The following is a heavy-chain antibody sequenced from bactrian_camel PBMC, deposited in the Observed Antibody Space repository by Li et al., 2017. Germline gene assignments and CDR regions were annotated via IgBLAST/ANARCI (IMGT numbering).Heavy chain of an antibody. V-gene: IGHV3S55*01. CDR2: LRADARS. D-gene: IGHD5*01. J-gene: IGHJ4*01. CDR3: AADLACRYGSLASEGFRY. Sequence: HVQLVESGGGSVRAGGSLRLACAVSGYTHDTFCMGWFRQAEGKEREGVATLRADARSTYSDSVKGRFTVSKDNAKRTLYLQMNDLEPSDTGTYYCAADLACRYGSLASEGFRYWGQGTQVTVS. CDR1: GYTHDTFC.